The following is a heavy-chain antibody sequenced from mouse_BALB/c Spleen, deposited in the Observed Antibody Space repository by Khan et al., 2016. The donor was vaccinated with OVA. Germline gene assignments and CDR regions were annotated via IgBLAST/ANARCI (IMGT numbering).Heavy chain of an antibody. V-gene: IGHV2-2*02. CDR2: IWSGGST. D-gene: IGHD2-4*01. Sequence: QVRLQQSGPGLVQPSQSLSITCTVSGFSLTSYGVHWVRQSPGKGLEWLGVIWSGGSTDYNEAFISRLNISKDNSKSQAFFKMNSLQTNDTAIYYCARNYDYDEGLAYWGQGTLVTVSA. J-gene: IGHJ3*01. CDR1: GFSLTSYG. CDR3: ARNYDYDEGLAY.